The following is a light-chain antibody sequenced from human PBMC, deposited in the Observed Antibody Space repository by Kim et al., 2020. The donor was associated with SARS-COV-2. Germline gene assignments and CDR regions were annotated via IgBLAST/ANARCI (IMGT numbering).Light chain of an antibody. CDR3: QSYDSSTWV. Sequence: GKTVTISCTRSSGSIASNYVQWYPQRPGSSPTTVIYEDNQRPSGVPDRFSGSIDSSSNSASLTISGLKTEDEADYYCQSYDSSTWVFGGGTKLTVL. CDR1: SGSIASNY. CDR2: EDN. J-gene: IGLJ3*02. V-gene: IGLV6-57*01.